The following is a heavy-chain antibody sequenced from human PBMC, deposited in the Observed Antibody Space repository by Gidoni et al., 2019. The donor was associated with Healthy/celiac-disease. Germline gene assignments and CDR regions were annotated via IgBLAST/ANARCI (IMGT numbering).Heavy chain of an antibody. V-gene: IGHV3-9*01. D-gene: IGHD3-3*01. CDR1: GCTFDDYA. CDR2: ISWNSGSI. Sequence: ELQLVAPVGGLSQPVRSLSLPFAASGCTFDDYAMHWVRKAPGKGLEWVSGISWNSGSIGYADSVKGRFTISRDNAKNSLYLQMNSLRAEDTALYYCAIDTSGSFFDYWGQGTLVTVSA. CDR3: AIDTSGSFFDY. J-gene: IGHJ4*02.